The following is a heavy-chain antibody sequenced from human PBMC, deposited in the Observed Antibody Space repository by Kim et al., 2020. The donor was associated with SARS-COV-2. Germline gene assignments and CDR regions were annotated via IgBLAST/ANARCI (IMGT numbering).Heavy chain of an antibody. Sequence: GGSLRLSCAASGFTFSNARMSWVRQAPGKGLEWVGRINSKTDDGTTDYAAPVKGRFTISRDDSKNTLYLQMNSLKTEDTAVYYCTTVLGGYDHGASPEFDLWGRGTLVTVSS. CDR2: INSKTDDGTT. J-gene: IGHJ2*01. CDR3: TTVLGGYDHGASPEFDL. D-gene: IGHD5-12*01. V-gene: IGHV3-15*01. CDR1: GFTFSNAR.